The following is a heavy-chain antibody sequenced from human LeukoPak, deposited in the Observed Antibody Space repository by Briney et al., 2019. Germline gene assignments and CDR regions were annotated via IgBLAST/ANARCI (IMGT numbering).Heavy chain of an antibody. D-gene: IGHD3-10*01. CDR1: GGTFSSYA. Sequence: ASVKVSCKASGGTFSSYAISWVRQAPGQGLEWMGGIIPIFGTANYAQKFQGRVTITADESTSTAYMELSSLRSEDTAVYYCARDLSRGYYYYYMDVWGKGTTVTISS. CDR2: IIPIFGTA. V-gene: IGHV1-69*13. CDR3: ARDLSRGYYYYYMDV. J-gene: IGHJ6*03.